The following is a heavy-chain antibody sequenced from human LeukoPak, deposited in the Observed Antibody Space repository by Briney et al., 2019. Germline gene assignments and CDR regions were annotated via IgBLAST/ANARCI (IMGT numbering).Heavy chain of an antibody. V-gene: IGHV3-7*01. CDR3: ARVRREMKRSLGRTTEYSYYYYMDV. CDR1: GFTFSSYW. Sequence: GGSLRLSCAASGFTFSSYWMSWVRQAPGKGLEWVANIKHDGSEKYYIDSVKGRFTIPRDNAKNSVYLQMNRLRAEDTAVYYCARVRREMKRSLGRTTEYSYYYYMDVWGKGTTVTVSS. CDR2: IKHDGSEK. D-gene: IGHD1/OR15-1a*01. J-gene: IGHJ6*03.